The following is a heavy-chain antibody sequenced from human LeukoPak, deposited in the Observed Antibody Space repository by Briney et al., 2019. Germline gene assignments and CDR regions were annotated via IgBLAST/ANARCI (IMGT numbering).Heavy chain of an antibody. D-gene: IGHD5-24*01. J-gene: IGHJ4*02. V-gene: IGHV3-21*01. CDR1: GFTFSSYR. CDR3: ARTRDGYNFGPFDC. Sequence: GGSLRLSCAASGFTFSSYRMNWVRQAPGKGQEWVSLISSNSSHTYNADSVKGRFTISRDNAKNSLYLEMNSLRVEDTTVYYCARTRDGYNFGPFDCWGQGTLVTVSS. CDR2: ISSNSSHT.